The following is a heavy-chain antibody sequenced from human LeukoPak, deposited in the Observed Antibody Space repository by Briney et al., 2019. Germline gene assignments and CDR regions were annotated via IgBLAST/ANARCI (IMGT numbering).Heavy chain of an antibody. CDR2: ISWNSGSI. Sequence: GGSLRLSCAASGFTFDDYAMHWVRQAPGKGLEWVSGISWNSGSIGYADSVKGRFTISRDNAKNSLYLQMNSLRAEDTALYYCAKSAESDIPSAFDIWGQGTMVTVSS. CDR3: AKSAESDIPSAFDI. J-gene: IGHJ3*02. D-gene: IGHD2-15*01. V-gene: IGHV3-9*01. CDR1: GFTFDDYA.